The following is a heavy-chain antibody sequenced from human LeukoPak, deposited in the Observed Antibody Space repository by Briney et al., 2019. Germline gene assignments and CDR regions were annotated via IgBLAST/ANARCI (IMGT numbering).Heavy chain of an antibody. J-gene: IGHJ5*02. D-gene: IGHD3-22*01. V-gene: IGHV3-53*05. CDR3: AKDLLSRLDYYDSSGYYSPLGT. CDR2: IYSGGST. Sequence: PGGSLRLSCAASGFTVSSNYMSWVRQAPGKGLEWVSVIYSGGSTYYADSVKGRFTISRDNSKNTLYLQMNSLRAEDTAVYYCAKDLLSRLDYYDSSGYYSPLGTWGQGTLVTVSS. CDR1: GFTVSSNY.